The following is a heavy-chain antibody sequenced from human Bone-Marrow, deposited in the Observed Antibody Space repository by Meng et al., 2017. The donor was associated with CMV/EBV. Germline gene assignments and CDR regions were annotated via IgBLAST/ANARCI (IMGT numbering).Heavy chain of an antibody. V-gene: IGHV1-69*05. D-gene: IGHD2-2*02. CDR3: ARDFDHYCSSTSCYTHYYYGMDV. CDR2: IIPIFGTA. J-gene: IGHJ6*02. CDR1: GGTFSSYA. Sequence: SVKVSCKASGGTFSSYAISWVRQAPGQGLEWMGGIIPIFGTANYAQKFQGRVTITTDESTSTAYMELSSLRSEDTAVYYCARDFDHYCSSTSCYTHYYYGMDVWGQGTTVTVSS.